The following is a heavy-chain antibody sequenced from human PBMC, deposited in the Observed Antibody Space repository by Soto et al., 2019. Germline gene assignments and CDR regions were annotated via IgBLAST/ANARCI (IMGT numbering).Heavy chain of an antibody. Sequence: GASVKVSCKASGGTFSSYAISWVRQAPGQGLEWMGGIIPIFGTADYAQKFQGRVTITADESTSTAYMELSSLRSEDTAVYYCACSSSSGVWFDPWGQGTLVTVSS. J-gene: IGHJ5*02. CDR3: ACSSSSGVWFDP. D-gene: IGHD6-6*01. CDR1: GGTFSSYA. CDR2: IIPIFGTA. V-gene: IGHV1-69*13.